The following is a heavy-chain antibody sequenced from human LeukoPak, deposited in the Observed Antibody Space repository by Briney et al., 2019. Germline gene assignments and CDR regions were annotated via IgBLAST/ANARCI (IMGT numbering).Heavy chain of an antibody. V-gene: IGHV3-23*01. Sequence: PGGSLRLSCAASGFIFSNYGMSWVRQAPGKGLEWVSAISGSGRSTYYADSVKGRFTISRDNSKNTLYLQMNSLRAEDTAVYYCARDSGFPTRNWFDPWGQGTLVTVSS. D-gene: IGHD3-10*01. CDR1: GFIFSNYG. J-gene: IGHJ5*02. CDR3: ARDSGFPTRNWFDP. CDR2: ISGSGRST.